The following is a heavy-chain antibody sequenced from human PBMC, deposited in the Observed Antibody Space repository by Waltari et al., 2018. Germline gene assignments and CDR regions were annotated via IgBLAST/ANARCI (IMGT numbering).Heavy chain of an antibody. Sequence: EVQLVESGGGLVQPGGSRRLSCAPSGFTFSSSWMPWVRQAPGKGLVWVSRINSDGSSTSYADSVKGRFTISRDNAKNTLYLQMNSLRAEDTAVYYCARSAGSSGEGAVGWGQGTLVTVSS. D-gene: IGHD6-19*01. CDR1: GFTFSSSW. CDR2: INSDGSST. J-gene: IGHJ4*02. V-gene: IGHV3-74*01. CDR3: ARSAGSSGEGAVG.